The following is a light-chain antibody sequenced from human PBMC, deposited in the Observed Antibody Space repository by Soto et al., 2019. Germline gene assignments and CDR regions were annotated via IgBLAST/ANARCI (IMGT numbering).Light chain of an antibody. V-gene: IGLV2-14*01. CDR2: EVS. J-gene: IGLJ1*01. CDR3: VSYTASASYV. Sequence: QSVLTQPASVSGSPGQSITISCTGTSSDVGGYNYVSWYQQHPGKAPKLMIYEVSNRPSGVSNRFSGSKSGNTASLTISQLQAEDDADYYRVSYTASASYVFGTGTKVFVL. CDR1: SSDVGGYNY.